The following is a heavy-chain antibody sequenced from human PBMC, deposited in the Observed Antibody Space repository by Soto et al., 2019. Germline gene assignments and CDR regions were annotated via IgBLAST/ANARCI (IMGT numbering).Heavy chain of an antibody. J-gene: IGHJ4*02. CDR3: ARHVAVPRTRGFDY. D-gene: IGHD2-15*01. V-gene: IGHV4-4*02. Sequence: QVQLQESGPGLVKPSGTLSLTCAVSGASISDNWWSWVRQPPGKGLEWIGEIYHSGTTTYNPSLKSRVIISLDKSASQISLTLNSVTAADTAIYYCARHVAVPRTRGFDYWGQGTPVTVSS. CDR1: GASISDNW. CDR2: IYHSGTT.